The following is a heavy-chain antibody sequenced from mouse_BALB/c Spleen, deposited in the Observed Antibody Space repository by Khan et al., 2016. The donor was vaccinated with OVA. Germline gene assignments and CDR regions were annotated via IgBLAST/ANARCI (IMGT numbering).Heavy chain of an antibody. Sequence: VQLKQSGAELVKPGASVKLSCTAAGFNIKDTYIHWVKQRPEQGLEWIGRIDPANGDTKCDPKFQGKATIRSDTSSNTAYLQRSSLTSEDTAVYYCGRFFAPLYGSGWFAYWGQGTLVTVSA. J-gene: IGHJ3*01. CDR2: IDPANGDT. D-gene: IGHD1-1*01. V-gene: IGHV14-3*02. CDR1: GFNIKDTY. CDR3: GRFFAPLYGSGWFAY.